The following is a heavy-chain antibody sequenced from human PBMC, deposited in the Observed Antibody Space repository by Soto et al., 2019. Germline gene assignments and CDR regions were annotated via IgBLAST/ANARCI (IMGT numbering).Heavy chain of an antibody. D-gene: IGHD5-12*01. J-gene: IGHJ4*02. Sequence: GSLRLSCAASGFTFSSYAMSWVRQAPGKGLEWVSAISGSGGSTYYADSVKGRFTISRDNSKNTLYLQMNSLRAEDTAVYYCAKDKWLRLYFDYWGQGTLVTVSS. CDR1: GFTFSSYA. CDR2: ISGSGGST. CDR3: AKDKWLRLYFDY. V-gene: IGHV3-23*01.